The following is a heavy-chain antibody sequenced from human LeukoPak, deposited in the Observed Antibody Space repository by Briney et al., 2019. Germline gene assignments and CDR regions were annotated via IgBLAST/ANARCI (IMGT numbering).Heavy chain of an antibody. CDR2: INGDGSST. CDR3: ARGGLNALEAFDI. J-gene: IGHJ3*02. V-gene: IGHV3-74*01. D-gene: IGHD1-1*01. CDR1: GFSFSSYW. Sequence: GGSLRLSCAASGFSFSSYWMHWVRQAPGKGLVWVSRINGDGSSTRYADSVKGRLTISRDNAKNTLYLQMNSLRAEDTAVYYCARGGLNALEAFDIWGQGTLVTVCS.